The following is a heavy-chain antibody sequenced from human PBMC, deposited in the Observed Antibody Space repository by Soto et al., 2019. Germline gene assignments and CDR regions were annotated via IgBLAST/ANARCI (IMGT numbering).Heavy chain of an antibody. CDR1: GYTFTSFY. CDR2: VNPSGGST. D-gene: IGHD6-13*01. CDR3: ERDSELGHSLVYFDY. Sequence: ASVKVSCKASGYTFTSFYIHWVRQAPGQGFEWMGIVNPSGGSTTYAQKFRGRVTMTRDTSTSTLYMELSGLRSEDTGVYYCERDSELGHSLVYFDYWGQGTPVTVSS. J-gene: IGHJ4*02. V-gene: IGHV1-46*01.